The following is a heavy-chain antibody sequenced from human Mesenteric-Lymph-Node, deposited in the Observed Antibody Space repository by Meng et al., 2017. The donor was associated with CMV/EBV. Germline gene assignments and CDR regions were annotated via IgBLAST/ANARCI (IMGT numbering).Heavy chain of an antibody. CDR1: GGSISSSSSY. D-gene: IGHD3-3*01. V-gene: IGHV4-39*07. J-gene: IGHJ4*02. Sequence: SETLSLTCTVSGGSISSSSSYWAWIRQPPGKGLEWVGSVYYNGIPYYNPSLKSRVTISVNTSKNQFSLRLSSVTAADTAVYYCARDRDDFWSGYHDSWGQGMLVTVSS. CDR3: ARDRDDFWSGYHDS. CDR2: VYYNGIP.